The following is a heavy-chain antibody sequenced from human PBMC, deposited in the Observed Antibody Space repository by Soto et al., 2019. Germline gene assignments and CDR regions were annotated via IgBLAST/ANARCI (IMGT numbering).Heavy chain of an antibody. D-gene: IGHD2-15*01. J-gene: IGHJ4*02. V-gene: IGHV3-21*01. CDR1: GFTFSSYS. CDR3: ARDTVLVAAPLDY. Sequence: EVQLVESGGGLVKPGGSLRLSCAASGFTFSSYSMNWVRQAPGKGLEWFSSISSSSSYIYYADSVKGRFTISRDNAKNSLYLQMNSLRAEDTAVYYCARDTVLVAAPLDYWGQGSLVTVTS. CDR2: ISSSSSYI.